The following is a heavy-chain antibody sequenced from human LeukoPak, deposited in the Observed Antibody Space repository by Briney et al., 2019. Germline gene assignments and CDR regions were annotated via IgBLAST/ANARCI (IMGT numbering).Heavy chain of an antibody. CDR2: INPSGGST. D-gene: IGHD6-19*01. CDR1: GYTFTSYY. J-gene: IGHJ4*02. CDR3: ARDSSGWYYFDY. Sequence: ASVKVSRKASGYTFTSYYMHWVRQAPGQGLEWMGIINPSGGSTSYAQKFQGRVTMTRDTSTSTVYMELSSLRSEDTAVYYCARDSSGWYYFDYWGQGTLVTVSS. V-gene: IGHV1-46*01.